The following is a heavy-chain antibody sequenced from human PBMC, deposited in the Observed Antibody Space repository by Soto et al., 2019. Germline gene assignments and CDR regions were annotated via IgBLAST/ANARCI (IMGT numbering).Heavy chain of an antibody. Sequence: EVQLVESGGDLVQPGGSLRLSCVASGFIVSDSYMSWVRQAPGEGLEWVSVMYPDGSRHYAESVKGRFAISRQNSENTAYLQMNSLGTEDTAVYYCAKDRGNYGDGGLDYWGQGTLVTVSS. D-gene: IGHD4-17*01. CDR1: GFIVSDSY. CDR2: MYPDGSR. CDR3: AKDRGNYGDGGLDY. J-gene: IGHJ4*02. V-gene: IGHV3-53*04.